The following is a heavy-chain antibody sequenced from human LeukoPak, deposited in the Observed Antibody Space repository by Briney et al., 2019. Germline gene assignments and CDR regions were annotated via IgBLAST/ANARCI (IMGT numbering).Heavy chain of an antibody. V-gene: IGHV1-8*01. CDR1: SYTFTSYD. Sequence: GASVKVSCKASSYTFTSYDINWVRQATGQGLEWMGWMNPNSGNTGYAQKFQGRVTMTRNTSISTAYMELSSLRSEDTAVYYCARGIPATAIWFDPWGQGTLVTVSS. CDR2: MNPNSGNT. CDR3: ARGIPATAIWFDP. D-gene: IGHD2-21*02. J-gene: IGHJ5*02.